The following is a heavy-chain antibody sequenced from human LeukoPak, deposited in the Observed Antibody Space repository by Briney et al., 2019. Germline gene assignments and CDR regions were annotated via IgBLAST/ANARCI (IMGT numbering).Heavy chain of an antibody. CDR2: IYYTGTT. CDR3: ARAARRGSNSRDAFDI. CDR1: GGSFSGYY. Sequence: PSETLSLTCAVYGGSFSGYYWSWIRQPPGKGLEWIGYIYYTGTTYYNPSLKSRITISVDTSKNQFSLNLSSMTAADTAVYYCARAARRGSNSRDAFDIWGQGTVVTVSS. D-gene: IGHD4/OR15-4a*01. J-gene: IGHJ3*02. V-gene: IGHV4-34*09.